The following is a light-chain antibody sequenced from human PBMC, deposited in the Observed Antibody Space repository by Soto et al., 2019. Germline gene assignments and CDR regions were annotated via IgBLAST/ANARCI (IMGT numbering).Light chain of an antibody. CDR2: DAS. Sequence: DIQMTQSTSSLSASVGDRVTITFQASQDINKNLIWYQQKPGKAPKLLIYDASDLETGVPSRFSGSGSGTGFTFTISSLQPEDFATYYCQQYESRPLTFGQGTRLEIK. CDR1: QDINKN. V-gene: IGKV1-33*01. J-gene: IGKJ5*01. CDR3: QQYESRPLT.